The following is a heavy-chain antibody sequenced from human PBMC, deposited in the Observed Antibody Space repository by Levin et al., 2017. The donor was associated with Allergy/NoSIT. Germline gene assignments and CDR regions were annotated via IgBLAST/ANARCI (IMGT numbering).Heavy chain of an antibody. V-gene: IGHV1-18*01. D-gene: IGHD2-15*01. CDR1: GYTFTSYG. CDR3: ARGTDIVVVVAAGLDAFDI. CDR2: ISAYNGNT. Sequence: ASVKVSCKASGYTFTSYGISWVRQAPGQGLEWMGWISAYNGNTNYAQKLQGRVTMTTDTSTSTAYMELRSLRSDDTAVYYCARGTDIVVVVAAGLDAFDIWGQGTMVTVSS. J-gene: IGHJ3*02.